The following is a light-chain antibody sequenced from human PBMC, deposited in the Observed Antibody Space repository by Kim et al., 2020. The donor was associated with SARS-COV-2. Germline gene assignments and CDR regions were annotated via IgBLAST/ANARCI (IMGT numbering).Light chain of an antibody. V-gene: IGLV3-1*01. CDR3: QAWDRSTVV. CDR1: SLGDKY. CDR2: QDN. Sequence: SYELTQPPSVSVSPGQTAIIACSGDSLGDKYASWYHQKPGQSPVLVIYQDNKRPSGIPERFSGSNSGNTATLTISGAQAMDEADYYCQAWDRSTVVFGGGTQLTVL. J-gene: IGLJ2*01.